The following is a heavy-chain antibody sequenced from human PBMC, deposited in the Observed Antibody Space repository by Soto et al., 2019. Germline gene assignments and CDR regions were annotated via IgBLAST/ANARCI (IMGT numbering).Heavy chain of an antibody. CDR2: ISGSGGRT. CDR1: GFTFSDSA. CDR3: AKGGYGSGGYYYPNDY. Sequence: PGGSLRLSCAASGFTFSDSAMSWVRQAPGKGLEWVSAISGSGGRTYYADSVKGRFTISRDNSKTTLYMQMNSLRAEDTAVYYCAKGGYGSGGYYYPNDYWGQGTLVT. J-gene: IGHJ4*02. D-gene: IGHD3-22*01. V-gene: IGHV3-23*01.